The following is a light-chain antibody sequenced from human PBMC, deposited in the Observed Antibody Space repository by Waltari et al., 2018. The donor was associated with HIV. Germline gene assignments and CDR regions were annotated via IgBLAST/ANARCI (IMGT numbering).Light chain of an antibody. CDR3: QQYYSTPYT. CDR1: QTVLYSSNKKNF. CDR2: WAT. Sequence: DIVMTQSPDSLAVPLGERATITCNSSQTVLYSSNKKNFLSWYQQKPGQPPKLLISWATTRDSGVPDRFSGSGSGTDYTLTGSSLQAEDVAFYYCQQYYSTPYTFGRGTKV. V-gene: IGKV4-1*01. J-gene: IGKJ2*01.